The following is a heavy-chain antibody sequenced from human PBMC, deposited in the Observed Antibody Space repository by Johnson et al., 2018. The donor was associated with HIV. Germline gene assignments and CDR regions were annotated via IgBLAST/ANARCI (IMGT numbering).Heavy chain of an antibody. Sequence: VQLVESGGGVVQPGRSLRLSCAASGFTFSSYAMHWVRQAPGKGQEWVSRISGSGSTTNYADSVRGRFTISRDHSRNTLYLQLSRLRAEDTAVYYCAKGLAAFFAFDIWGQGTMVTVSS. CDR3: AKGLAAFFAFDI. D-gene: IGHD3-3*01. CDR2: ISGSGSTT. J-gene: IGHJ3*02. CDR1: GFTFSSYA. V-gene: IGHV3-23*04.